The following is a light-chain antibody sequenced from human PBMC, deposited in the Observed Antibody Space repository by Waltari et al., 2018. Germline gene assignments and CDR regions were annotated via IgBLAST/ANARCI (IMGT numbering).Light chain of an antibody. J-gene: IGKJ1*01. Sequence: AIRVTQSPSSVSASTGDTVTITCRASADVRSYFGWYKQKPGKAPQLLVSAASSLQTGVPSRFSARGSGKHFTLTINNVQSEDFATYHCEQYYSFPRTFGQGTKVEV. V-gene: IGKV1-8*01. CDR1: ADVRSY. CDR3: EQYYSFPRT. CDR2: AAS.